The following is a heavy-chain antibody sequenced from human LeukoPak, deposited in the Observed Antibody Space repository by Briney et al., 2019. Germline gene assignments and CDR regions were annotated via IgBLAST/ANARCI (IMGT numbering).Heavy chain of an antibody. CDR1: GFTFSSYW. D-gene: IGHD1-26*01. CDR3: ARGFHLLEWELLSFDY. V-gene: IGHV3-7*03. Sequence: GGSLRLSCAASGFTFSSYWMSWVRQAPGKGLEWVADIKQDGSEKYYVDSVKGRFTISRDNAKNSLYLQMNSLRAEDTAVYYCARGFHLLEWELLSFDYWGQGTLVTVSS. CDR2: IKQDGSEK. J-gene: IGHJ4*02.